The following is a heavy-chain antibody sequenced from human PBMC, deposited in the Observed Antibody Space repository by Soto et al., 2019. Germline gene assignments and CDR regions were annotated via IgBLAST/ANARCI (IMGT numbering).Heavy chain of an antibody. J-gene: IGHJ4*02. D-gene: IGHD7-27*01. CDR3: ARLGPGD. CDR1: GYTFTDYW. Sequence: PGESLKISCQGSGYTFTDYWVGWVRQMPGKGLEWMGRISRDGSSSSHSPSFQGHVSIYADRTTNTAYLQWSNLTTSDTAMYYCARLGPGDWGQGTLVTVSS. CDR2: ISRDGSSS. V-gene: IGHV5-10-1*01.